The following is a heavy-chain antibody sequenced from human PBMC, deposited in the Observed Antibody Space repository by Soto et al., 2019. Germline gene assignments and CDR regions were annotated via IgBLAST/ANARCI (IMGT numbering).Heavy chain of an antibody. D-gene: IGHD6-19*01. CDR2: VSAYNGNT. Sequence: ASVKVSCKASGYTFTSYGISWVRQAPGQGLEWMGWVSAYNGNTNYAQKLQGRVTMTTDTSTSTAYMELRSLRSDDTAVYYCARGWVSGWFFNWFDPWGQGTLVTVSS. V-gene: IGHV1-18*04. J-gene: IGHJ5*02. CDR1: GYTFTSYG. CDR3: ARGWVSGWFFNWFDP.